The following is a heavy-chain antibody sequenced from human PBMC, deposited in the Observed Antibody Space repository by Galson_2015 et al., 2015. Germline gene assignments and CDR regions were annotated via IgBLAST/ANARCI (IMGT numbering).Heavy chain of an antibody. Sequence: SLRLSCAASRFTFSDYDMNWVRQAPGKGLEWVAAISYSGTNQYYGASVKGRFTISSDNSKGKLYLQMNSLRTEDTAIYYCANTLAVAGPIRAGDPWCPGSLVTVTS. J-gene: IGHJ5*02. CDR3: ANTLAVAGPIRAGDP. V-gene: IGHV3-30*18. CDR1: RFTFSDYD. D-gene: IGHD6-19*01. CDR2: ISYSGTNQ.